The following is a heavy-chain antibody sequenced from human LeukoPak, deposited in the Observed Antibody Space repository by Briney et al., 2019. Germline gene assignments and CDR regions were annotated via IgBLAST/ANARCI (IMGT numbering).Heavy chain of an antibody. J-gene: IGHJ6*03. CDR1: GFTFSSYG. V-gene: IGHV3-33*06. CDR3: AKGAGYSAYKYHYYYLDV. D-gene: IGHD5-12*01. Sequence: GGSLRLSCAASGFTFSSYGMHWVRQAPGKGLAWVAVIWYDGTTKYYADSVKGRFTISRDNSKNTLSLQMNSLRAEDTAVYYCAKGAGYSAYKYHYYYLDVWGKGTTVTVSS. CDR2: IWYDGTTK.